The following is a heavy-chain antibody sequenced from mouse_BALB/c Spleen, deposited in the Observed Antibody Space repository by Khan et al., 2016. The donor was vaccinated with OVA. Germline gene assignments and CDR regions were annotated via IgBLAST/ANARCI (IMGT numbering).Heavy chain of an antibody. V-gene: IGHV2-6-4*01. CDR2: IWGGGGT. CDR1: GFSLSRYN. CDR3: VRAYYRYDGYYAMDY. J-gene: IGHJ4*01. Sequence: QVQLKVSGPGLVAPSQSLSITCTVSGFSLSRYNIHWVRQPPGKGLEWLGMIWGGGGTDYNSTLKIRLSISKDNSKSQVFLKMNSLQTDDTAMYYCVRAYYRYDGYYAMDYWGQGTSVTVSS. D-gene: IGHD2-14*01.